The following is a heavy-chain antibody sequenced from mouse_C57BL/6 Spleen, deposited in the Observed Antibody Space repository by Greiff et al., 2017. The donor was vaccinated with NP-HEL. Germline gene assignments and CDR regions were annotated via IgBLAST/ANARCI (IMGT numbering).Heavy chain of an antibody. D-gene: IGHD2-10*01. CDR3: ARDRLLFWYFDV. CDR2: INYDGSST. V-gene: IGHV5-16*01. Sequence: EVQLVESEGGLVQPGSSMKLSCTASGFTFSDYYMAWVRQVPEKGLEWVANINYDGSSTYYLDSLKSRFIISRDNAKNILYLQMSSLKSEDTATYYCARDRLLFWYFDVWGTGTTVTVSS. CDR1: GFTFSDYY. J-gene: IGHJ1*03.